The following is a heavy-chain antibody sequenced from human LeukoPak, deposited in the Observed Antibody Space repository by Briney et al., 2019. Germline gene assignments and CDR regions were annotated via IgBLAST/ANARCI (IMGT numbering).Heavy chain of an antibody. Sequence: GGSLRLSCAASGFTFSSYGMNWVRQAPGKGLKWVSSISSSSGYIYYADSVKGRFTISRDNSKNTVDLQMNSLRAEDTAVYYCARDNWGDGGYYRTLDYWGQGTLVTVSS. D-gene: IGHD3-22*01. V-gene: IGHV3-21*01. CDR1: GFTFSSYG. CDR2: ISSSSGYI. J-gene: IGHJ4*02. CDR3: ARDNWGDGGYYRTLDY.